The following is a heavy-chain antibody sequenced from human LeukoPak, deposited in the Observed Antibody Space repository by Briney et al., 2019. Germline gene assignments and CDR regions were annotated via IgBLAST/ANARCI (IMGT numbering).Heavy chain of an antibody. V-gene: IGHV1-69*13. CDR1: GGSFSNYA. CDR3: ARRAGAYSHPYDY. Sequence: SVNLSCKVSGGSFSNYAISWVRQAHGQGLEWMGGIIPNFEIAKFAQKFQGRGTITADESTSTAYMELSSLRSEDTAVYYCARRAGAYSHPYDYWGQGTLVTVSS. J-gene: IGHJ4*02. D-gene: IGHD4/OR15-4a*01. CDR2: IIPNFEIA.